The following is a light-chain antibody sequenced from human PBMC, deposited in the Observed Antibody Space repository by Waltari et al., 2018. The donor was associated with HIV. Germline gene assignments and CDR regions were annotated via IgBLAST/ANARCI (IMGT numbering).Light chain of an antibody. V-gene: IGKV3-11*01. CDR3: QQRSNWLWT. Sequence: PGERATLSCRASQSVYNYLTWYQQKPGQAPRLLIYDASSRATGVPPRFSGSGSGTDFTLTITSLEPEDFAVYYCQQRSNWLWTFGQGTKVEVK. CDR2: DAS. J-gene: IGKJ1*01. CDR1: QSVYNY.